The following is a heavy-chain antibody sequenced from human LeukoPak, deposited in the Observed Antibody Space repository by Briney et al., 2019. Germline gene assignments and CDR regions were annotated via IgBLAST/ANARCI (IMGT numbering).Heavy chain of an antibody. CDR2: ISSSGSTI. CDR3: ARDRSYGSFDF. J-gene: IGHJ4*02. CDR1: GFTFSDYY. D-gene: IGHD5-18*01. V-gene: IGHV3-11*01. Sequence: PGGSLRLSCAASGFTFSDYYMSWIRQAPGKGLEWVSYISSSGSTIYYADSVKGRFTISRDNAKNSLYLQMNSLTAEDTALYHCARDRSYGSFDFWGQGTLVTVSS.